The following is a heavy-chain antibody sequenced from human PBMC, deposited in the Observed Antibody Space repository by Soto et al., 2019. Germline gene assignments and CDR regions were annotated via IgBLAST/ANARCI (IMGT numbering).Heavy chain of an antibody. CDR3: ASWEGYYYDSSGYYYSHAFDI. Sequence: QVQLVQSGAEVKKPGSSVKVSCKASGGTFSSYAISWVRQAPGQGLEWMGGIIPIFGTANYAQKFQGRVTITADDSTSTAYMELSSLRSEDTAVYYCASWEGYYYDSSGYYYSHAFDIWGQGTMVTVSS. J-gene: IGHJ3*02. V-gene: IGHV1-69*01. CDR1: GGTFSSYA. CDR2: IIPIFGTA. D-gene: IGHD3-22*01.